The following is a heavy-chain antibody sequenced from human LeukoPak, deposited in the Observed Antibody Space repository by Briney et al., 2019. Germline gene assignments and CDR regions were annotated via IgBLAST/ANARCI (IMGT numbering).Heavy chain of an antibody. J-gene: IGHJ4*02. CDR2: ISSSSAYI. D-gene: IGHD3-9*01. CDR3: ARVDYDVSTGYQNYFEF. CDR1: GFTFSSYS. Sequence: GGSLRLSCAASGFTFSSYSMNWVRQAPGKGLEWVSSISSSSAYINYADSVKGRFTISRDNAKNSLYLQMNSLGAEDTAVYYCARVDYDVSTGYQNYFEFWGQGTLVTVSS. V-gene: IGHV3-21*01.